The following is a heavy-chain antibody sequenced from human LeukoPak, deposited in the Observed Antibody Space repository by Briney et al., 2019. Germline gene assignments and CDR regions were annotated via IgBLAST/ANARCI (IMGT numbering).Heavy chain of an antibody. Sequence: GGSLRLSCAASGLTFSSYDMHWVRQATGKGLEWVSGIGTAGDPYYPGSVKGRFTISRDNSKNTLYLQMHSLRAEDTAVYYCVKDYATIAAAANPLFDYWGQGALVTVPS. CDR1: GLTFSSYD. CDR2: IGTAGDP. D-gene: IGHD6-13*01. CDR3: VKDYATIAAAANPLFDY. J-gene: IGHJ4*02. V-gene: IGHV3-13*05.